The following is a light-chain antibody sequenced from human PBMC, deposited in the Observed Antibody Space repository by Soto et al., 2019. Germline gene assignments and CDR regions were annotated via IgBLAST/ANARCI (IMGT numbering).Light chain of an antibody. V-gene: IGKV3-20*01. CDR2: DAS. CDR3: QQCVTAPMT. J-gene: IGKJ1*01. CDR1: QSLSKNY. Sequence: EIVLTQSPGNLSLSPGERATLSCRASQSLSKNYLAWYQHKPGQAPRLLIHDASNRATGIPDRFSGSGSGTDFTLNISSLEPEDSAVYYCQQCVTAPMTFGPGSKLEI.